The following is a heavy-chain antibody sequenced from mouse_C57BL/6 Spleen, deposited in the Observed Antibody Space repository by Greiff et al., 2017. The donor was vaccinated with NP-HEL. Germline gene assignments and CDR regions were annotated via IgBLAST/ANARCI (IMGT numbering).Heavy chain of an antibody. J-gene: IGHJ2*01. CDR1: GYTFTEYT. Sequence: VQLQQSGAELVKPGASVKLSCKASGYTFTEYTIHWVKQRSGQGLEWIGWFYPGSGSIKYNEKFKDKATLTADKSSSTVYMELSRLTSEDSAVYFCARHEDTPLITTVPYFDYWGQGTTLTVSS. CDR3: ARHEDTPLITTVPYFDY. D-gene: IGHD1-1*01. V-gene: IGHV1-62-2*01. CDR2: FYPGSGSI.